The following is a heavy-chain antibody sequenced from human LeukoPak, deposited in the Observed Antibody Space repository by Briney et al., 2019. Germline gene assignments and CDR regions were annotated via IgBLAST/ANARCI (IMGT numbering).Heavy chain of an antibody. D-gene: IGHD3-22*01. J-gene: IGHJ4*02. V-gene: IGHV1-18*01. CDR1: GYTFSDYG. CDR2: ISAYNTNT. Sequence: GASVKVSCKASGYTFSDYGITWVRQAPGQGLEWMAWISAYNTNTNYAQKLQGRVTMTTDTSTSTAYMELRSLRSDDTAVYYCARGSPPRRNYDSRGYYSYYFDYWGQGTLVTVSS. CDR3: ARGSPPRRNYDSRGYYSYYFDY.